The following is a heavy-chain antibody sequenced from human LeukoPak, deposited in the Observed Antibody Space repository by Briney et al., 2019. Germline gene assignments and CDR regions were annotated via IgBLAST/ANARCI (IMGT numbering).Heavy chain of an antibody. J-gene: IGHJ4*02. CDR1: GFTFSNDW. CDR2: INTDGSTT. D-gene: IGHD1-26*01. CDR3: ARGRGGSYHY. Sequence: GGSLRLSCAASGFTFSNDWMHWVRQAPGKGLVWVSRINTDGSTTTYADSVKGRFTISRDNAKNTLYLQMNSLRAEDTAVYYCARGRGGSYHYWGQGTLVTVSS. V-gene: IGHV3-74*01.